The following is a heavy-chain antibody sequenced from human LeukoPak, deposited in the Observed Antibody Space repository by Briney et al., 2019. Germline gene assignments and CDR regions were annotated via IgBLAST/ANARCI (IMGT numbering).Heavy chain of an antibody. D-gene: IGHD3-3*01. J-gene: IGHJ5*02. CDR2: ISASGGNT. CDR3: AKQRGDFWSNYAS. CDR1: GFTFSSYA. Sequence: GGSPRLSCAASGFTFSSYAMSWVRQAPGKGLEWVSTISASGGNTYYAVSVKGRFTVSRDNSRNSLYLQMNSLRAEDTAVYYCAKQRGDFWSNYASWGQGALVTVSS. V-gene: IGHV3-23*01.